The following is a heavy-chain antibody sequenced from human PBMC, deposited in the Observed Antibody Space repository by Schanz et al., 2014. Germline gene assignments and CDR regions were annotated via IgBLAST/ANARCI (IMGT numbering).Heavy chain of an antibody. CDR2: MNPNSGNP. CDR1: GYTFTSYD. J-gene: IGHJ3*02. D-gene: IGHD1-1*01. CDR3: ARGTMPGTFDI. V-gene: IGHV1-8*01. Sequence: QVQLIQSGAEVKKPGASVKVSCTASGYTFTSYDINWVRQAPGQGLEWLGWMNPNSGNPGFAQKFRGRVTMTRNTSRSTVYMELSSLRSEDTALYYCARGTMPGTFDIWGQGTMVNASS.